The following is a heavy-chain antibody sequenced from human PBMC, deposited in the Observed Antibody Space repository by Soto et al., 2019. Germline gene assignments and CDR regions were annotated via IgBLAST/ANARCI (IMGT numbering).Heavy chain of an antibody. V-gene: IGHV4-59*01. J-gene: IGHJ4*02. CDR2: IYYSGST. D-gene: IGHD6-6*01. CDR3: ASSRQLADYFDY. CDR1: GGSISSYY. Sequence: ETLSLTCTVSGGSISSYYWSWIRQPPGKGLEWIGYIYYSGSTNYNPSLKSRVTISVDTSKNQFSLKLSSVTAADTAVYYCASSRQLADYFDYWGQGTLVTVSS.